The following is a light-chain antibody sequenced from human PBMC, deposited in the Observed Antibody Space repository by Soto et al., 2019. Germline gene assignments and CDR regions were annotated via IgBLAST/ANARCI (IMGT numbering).Light chain of an antibody. CDR3: CSYGGSFYV. CDR2: DVN. V-gene: IGLV2-11*01. Sequence: QSVLTQPHSVSGSPGQSVAISCSGTSSDAGGYNYVSWYQQHPGKAPKLIIFDVNKRPSGVPDRFSGSKSGSTASLTISGLQAEDEADYYCCSYGGSFYVVGTGTKVTVL. CDR1: SSDAGGYNY. J-gene: IGLJ1*01.